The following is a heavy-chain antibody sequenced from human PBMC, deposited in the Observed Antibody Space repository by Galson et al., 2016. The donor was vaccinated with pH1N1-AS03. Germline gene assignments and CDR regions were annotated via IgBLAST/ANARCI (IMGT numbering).Heavy chain of an antibody. V-gene: IGHV1-2*02. J-gene: IGHJ4*02. CDR2: INPSSGGT. CDR3: ARVVLGTSGHHS. CDR1: GYTFAYYY. D-gene: IGHD2-2*01. Sequence: SVKVSCKASGYTFAYYYVHWVRQAPGQGLEWMGWINPSSGGTKFAQKFQGTVSMTTDTSTRTAYMELSRLRSDDTAVYFCARVVLGTSGHHSWGQGTLVTVSS.